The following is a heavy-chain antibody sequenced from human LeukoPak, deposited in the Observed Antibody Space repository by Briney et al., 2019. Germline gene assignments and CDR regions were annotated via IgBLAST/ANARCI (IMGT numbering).Heavy chain of an antibody. CDR2: IYYSGST. J-gene: IGHJ5*02. CDR3: ARLDSSGWYAH. V-gene: IGHV4-39*01. Sequence: SETLSLTCTVSGGSISSSSYYWGWIRQPPGKGLEWIGSIYYSGSTYYNPSLKSRVTISVDASKNQFSLKLSSVTAADTAVYYCARLDSSGWYAHWGQGTLVTVSS. CDR1: GGSISSSSYY. D-gene: IGHD6-19*01.